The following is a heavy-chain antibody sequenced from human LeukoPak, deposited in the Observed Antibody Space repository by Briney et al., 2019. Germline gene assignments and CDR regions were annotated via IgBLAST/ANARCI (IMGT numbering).Heavy chain of an antibody. CDR3: ARLPRDGDVDYFDY. CDR2: IYPGDSDT. Sequence: GESLKISCKGSGYGFTSYWIGWVRQLPGKGLEWMGIIYPGDSDTRYSPSFQGQVTISADKSISTAYLQRSSLKASDTAMYYCARLPRDGDVDYFDYWGQGTLVTVSS. V-gene: IGHV5-51*01. D-gene: IGHD4-17*01. CDR1: GYGFTSYW. J-gene: IGHJ4*02.